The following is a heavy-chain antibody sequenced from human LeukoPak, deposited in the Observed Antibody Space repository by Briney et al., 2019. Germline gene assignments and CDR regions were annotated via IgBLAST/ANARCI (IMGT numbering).Heavy chain of an antibody. V-gene: IGHV4-39*07. CDR1: GGSISGSSYY. CDR2: IYYSGST. Sequence: SETPSLTCTVSGGSISGSSYYWGWIRQPPGKGLEWIGSIYYSGSTYYNPSLKSRVTISVDTSKNQFSLKLSSVTAADTAVYYCARDRNGDYVAPNAFDIWGQGTMVTVSS. J-gene: IGHJ3*02. D-gene: IGHD4-17*01. CDR3: ARDRNGDYVAPNAFDI.